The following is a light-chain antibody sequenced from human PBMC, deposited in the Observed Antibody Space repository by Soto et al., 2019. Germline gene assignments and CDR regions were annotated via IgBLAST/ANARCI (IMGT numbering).Light chain of an antibody. V-gene: IGKV3-15*01. Sequence: EIVMTQSPATLSVSPGERATLSCRASQSISNTLAWFQQKPGQGPRLLIYGASTRATGIPARFSGSGSGTEFTLTISSLQSEDFAVYFCQQYNDWPRTFGQGTTLEI. CDR1: QSISNT. CDR3: QQYNDWPRT. CDR2: GAS. J-gene: IGKJ2*01.